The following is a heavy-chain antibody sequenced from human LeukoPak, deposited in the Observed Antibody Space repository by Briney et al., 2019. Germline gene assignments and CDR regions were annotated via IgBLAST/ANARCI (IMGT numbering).Heavy chain of an antibody. CDR1: GGSISLYY. J-gene: IGHJ6*02. Sequence: PSETLSLTCTVSGGSISLYYWNWIRQPPGKGLEWIGYIYYSGSTNYNPSLKSRVTISVDTSKNQFSLKLSSVTAADTAVYYCARGVSDYYGMDVWGQGTTVTVSS. V-gene: IGHV4-59*01. CDR3: ARGVSDYYGMDV. D-gene: IGHD5/OR15-5a*01. CDR2: IYYSGST.